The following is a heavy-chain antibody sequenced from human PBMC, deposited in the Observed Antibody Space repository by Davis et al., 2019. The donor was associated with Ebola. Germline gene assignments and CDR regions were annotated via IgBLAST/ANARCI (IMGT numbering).Heavy chain of an antibody. D-gene: IGHD3-22*01. Sequence: LSLTCAASGFTFSSYSMNWVRQAPGKGLEWVSSISSSSSYIYYADSVKGRFTISRDNAKNSLYLQMNSLRAEDTAVYYCARDLHYYDSSGYYLLSFDYWGQGTLVTVSS. CDR1: GFTFSSYS. V-gene: IGHV3-21*01. CDR2: ISSSSSYI. CDR3: ARDLHYYDSSGYYLLSFDY. J-gene: IGHJ4*02.